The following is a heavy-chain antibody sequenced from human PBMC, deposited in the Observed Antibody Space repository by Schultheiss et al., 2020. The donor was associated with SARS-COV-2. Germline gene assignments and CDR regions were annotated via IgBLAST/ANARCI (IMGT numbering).Heavy chain of an antibody. J-gene: IGHJ6*02. D-gene: IGHD6-13*01. CDR3: ARDRGIAPAGDSVGFYYYGMDV. CDR2: IIPIFGSA. V-gene: IGHV1-69*13. Sequence: SVKVSCQASRYTFTKYFTQWVRQGPGQGLEWMGGIIPIFGSANYAQKFRGRVTITADESTSTAYMELSSLRSEDTAVYSCARDRGIAPAGDSVGFYYYGMDVWGQGTTVTVSS. CDR1: RYTFTKYF.